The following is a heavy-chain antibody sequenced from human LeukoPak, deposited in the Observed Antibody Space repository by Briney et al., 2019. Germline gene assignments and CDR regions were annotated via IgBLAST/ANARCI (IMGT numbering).Heavy chain of an antibody. CDR3: ARNVGWYSHDS. D-gene: IGHD6-19*01. J-gene: IGHJ4*02. V-gene: IGHV4-59*08. CDR2: IYGSGST. Sequence: IYGSGSTHYDPSLRSRVTISEDTSKNQFSLKLTSMTAADTAVYYCARNVGWYSHDSWGQGTLVTVSS.